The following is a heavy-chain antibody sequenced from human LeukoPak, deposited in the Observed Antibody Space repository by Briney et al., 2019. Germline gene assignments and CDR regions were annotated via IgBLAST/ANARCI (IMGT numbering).Heavy chain of an antibody. CDR2: IIPILGIA. Sequence: ASVKVSCKASGYTFTSYDINWVRQATGHGLEWMGRIIPILGIANNAQKFQGRVTITADKSTSTAYMELSSLRSEDTAVYYCARARIVVVTAILDYWGQGTLVTVSS. V-gene: IGHV1-69*04. CDR1: GYTFTSYD. J-gene: IGHJ4*02. CDR3: ARARIVVVTAILDY. D-gene: IGHD2-21*02.